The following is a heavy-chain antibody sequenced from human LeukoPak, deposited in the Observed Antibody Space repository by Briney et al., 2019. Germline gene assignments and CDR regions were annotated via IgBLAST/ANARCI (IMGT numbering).Heavy chain of an antibody. V-gene: IGHV1-69*04. CDR1: GGTFSRYA. CDR2: IIPILGIV. Sequence: SVKVSCKASGGTFSRYAISWVRQAPGQGLEWMGRIIPILGIVNYAQKFQGRVIMTRDTSTSTVYMELSSLRSEDTAVYYCARVFAAGVWFDYWGQGTLVTVSS. J-gene: IGHJ4*02. D-gene: IGHD2-8*01. CDR3: ARVFAAGVWFDY.